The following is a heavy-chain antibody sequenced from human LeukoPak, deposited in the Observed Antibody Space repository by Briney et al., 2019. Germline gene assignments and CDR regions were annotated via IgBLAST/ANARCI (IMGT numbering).Heavy chain of an antibody. CDR1: GGSISSGGYY. Sequence: SQTLSLTCTVSGGSISSGGYYWRWIRQHPGKGLEWIGYIYYSGSTYYNPSLKSRVTISVDTSKNQFSLKLSSVTAADTAVYYCARGPDYYDSSGLDYWGQGTLVTVSS. CDR3: ARGPDYYDSSGLDY. V-gene: IGHV4-31*03. J-gene: IGHJ4*02. CDR2: IYYSGST. D-gene: IGHD3-22*01.